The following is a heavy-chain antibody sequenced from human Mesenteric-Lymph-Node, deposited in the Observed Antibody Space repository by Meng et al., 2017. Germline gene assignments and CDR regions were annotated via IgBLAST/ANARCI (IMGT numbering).Heavy chain of an antibody. V-gene: IGHV3-23*01. J-gene: IGHJ4*02. CDR3: SREWDDGSGYSDY. D-gene: IGHD3-22*01. CDR1: GFRFSSNA. CDR2: ISAGSAGT. Sequence: GESLKISCAASGFRFSSNAMAWVRQAAGKGLEWVSAISAGSAGTYYIDSVKGRFTISRDNSKNTVYLQMNSLRAEDTAVYYCSREWDDGSGYSDYWGQGTVVTVSS.